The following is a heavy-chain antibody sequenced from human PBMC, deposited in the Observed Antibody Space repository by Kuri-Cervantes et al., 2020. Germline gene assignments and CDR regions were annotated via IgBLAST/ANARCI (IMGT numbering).Heavy chain of an antibody. V-gene: IGHV3-7*01. Sequence: GESLKISCAASGFTFSSYSMNWVRQAPGKGLEWVANIKQDGSEKYYVDSVKGRFTISRDNAKNSLYLQMNSLRAEDTAVYYCASLGTLGDSSAYRWGQGTLVTVSS. J-gene: IGHJ4*02. CDR2: IKQDGSEK. CDR1: GFTFSSYS. CDR3: ASLGTLGDSSAYR. D-gene: IGHD3-22*01.